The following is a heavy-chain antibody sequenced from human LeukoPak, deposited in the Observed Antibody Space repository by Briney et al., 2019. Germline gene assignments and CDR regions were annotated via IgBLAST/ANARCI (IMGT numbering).Heavy chain of an antibody. CDR2: IYPGDSDT. CDR1: GYSFTSYW. V-gene: IGHV5-51*01. D-gene: IGHD2-2*01. Sequence: GESLKISCKGSGYSFTSYWIGWVRQMPGKGLEWMGIIYPGDSDTRYSSSFQGQVTISADKSISTAYLQWSSLKASDTAMYYCARHVVVPAAPYYYYGMDVWGQGTTVTVSS. CDR3: ARHVVVPAAPYYYYGMDV. J-gene: IGHJ6*02.